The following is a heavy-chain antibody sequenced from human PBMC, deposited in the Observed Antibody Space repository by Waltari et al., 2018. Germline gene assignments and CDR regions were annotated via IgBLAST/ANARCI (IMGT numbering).Heavy chain of an antibody. V-gene: IGHV4-38-2*01. D-gene: IGHD4-4*01. CDR2: ISGSSGTT. Sequence: QVQLQESGPGLVKPSETLSLTCAVSGYSISSGYSWGWIRQPPGKGLEYIGYISGSSGTTNSNPSLKSRVTISKDTSKNQFSLKLSSVTAADTAVYYCARGLYSNVYNSLDVWGRGVLVTVSS. J-gene: IGHJ4*02. CDR1: GYSISSGYS. CDR3: ARGLYSNVYNSLDV.